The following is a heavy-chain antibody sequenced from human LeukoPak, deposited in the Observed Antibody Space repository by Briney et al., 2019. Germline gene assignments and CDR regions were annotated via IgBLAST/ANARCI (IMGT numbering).Heavy chain of an antibody. CDR1: GYTFTSYY. CDR3: ARDDILTGGFDY. CDR2: INPSGGST. D-gene: IGHD3-9*01. J-gene: IGHJ4*02. Sequence: GASVKVSCKASGYTFTSYYMHWVRQAPGQGLEWMGIINPSGGSTSYAQKFQGRVTITRDTSTSTVYMELSSLRSEDTAVYYCARDDILTGGFDYWGQGTLVTVSS. V-gene: IGHV1-46*01.